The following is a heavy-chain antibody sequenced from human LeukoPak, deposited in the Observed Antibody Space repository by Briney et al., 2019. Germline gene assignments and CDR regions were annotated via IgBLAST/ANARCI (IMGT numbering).Heavy chain of an antibody. Sequence: PSETLSLTCAVYGGSFSGYYWSWIRQPPGKGLEWIGEINHSGSTNYNPSLKSRVTISVDTSKNQFSLKLSSVTAADTAVYYCARGRRGYDFWSGYLYYFDYWGQGTLVTVSS. CDR3: ARGRRGYDFWSGYLYYFDY. CDR1: GGSFSGYY. J-gene: IGHJ4*02. V-gene: IGHV4-34*01. D-gene: IGHD3-3*01. CDR2: INHSGST.